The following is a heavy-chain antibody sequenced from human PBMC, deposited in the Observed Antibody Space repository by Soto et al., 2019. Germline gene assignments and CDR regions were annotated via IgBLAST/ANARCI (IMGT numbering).Heavy chain of an antibody. J-gene: IGHJ4*02. CDR3: VRDSGAKLSSS. CDR1: GGTFSSYR. Sequence: SVKVSCKASGGTFSSYRINWVRQAPGQGLEWVGGIVPIYRTADYAQKFQGRVTITADEPARTSYMELRSLKSQDTAVYYCVRDSGAKLSSSWGQGTLVTVSS. CDR2: IVPIYRTA. V-gene: IGHV1-69*13. D-gene: IGHD6-13*01.